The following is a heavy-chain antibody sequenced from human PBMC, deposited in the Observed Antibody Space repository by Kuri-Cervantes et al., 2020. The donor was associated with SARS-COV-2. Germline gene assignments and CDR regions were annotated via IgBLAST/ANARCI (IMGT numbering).Heavy chain of an antibody. V-gene: IGHV3-30-3*02. Sequence: GESLKISCAASGFTFSSYAMHWVRQAPGKGLEWVAVISYDGSNKYYADSVKGRFTISRDNSKNTLYLQMNSLRAEDTAVYYCAKSSGTADGGFDPWGQGTLVTVSS. D-gene: IGHD6-19*01. CDR1: GFTFSSYA. CDR2: ISYDGSNK. CDR3: AKSSGTADGGFDP. J-gene: IGHJ5*02.